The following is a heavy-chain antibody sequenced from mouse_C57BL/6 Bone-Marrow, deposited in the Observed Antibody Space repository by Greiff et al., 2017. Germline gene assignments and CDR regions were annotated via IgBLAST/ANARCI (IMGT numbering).Heavy chain of an antibody. CDR2: ISSGSSTI. CDR1: GFTFSDYG. CDR3: ATDTTVVAPVAY. Sequence: EVMLVESGGGLVKPGGSLKLSCAASGFTFSDYGMHWVRQAPEKGLEWVAYISSGSSTIYYADTVKGRFTISRDNAKNTLFLQMTSLRSEDTAMYYCATDTTVVAPVAYWGQGTLVTVSA. J-gene: IGHJ3*01. D-gene: IGHD1-1*01. V-gene: IGHV5-17*01.